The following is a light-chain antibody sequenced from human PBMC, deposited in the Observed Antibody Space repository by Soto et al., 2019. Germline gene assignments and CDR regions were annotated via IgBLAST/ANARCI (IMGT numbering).Light chain of an antibody. V-gene: IGLV2-14*03. CDR2: DVS. CDR1: SSDVGGYNY. CDR3: SSYTSSSTVV. Sequence: QSALTQPASVSGSPRRSITISCTGTSSDVGGYNYVSWYQHHPGKAPKLMIYDVSNRPSGVSNRFSGSKSGNTASLTISGLQAEDEADYYCSSYTSSSTVVFGGGTQLTVL. J-gene: IGLJ2*01.